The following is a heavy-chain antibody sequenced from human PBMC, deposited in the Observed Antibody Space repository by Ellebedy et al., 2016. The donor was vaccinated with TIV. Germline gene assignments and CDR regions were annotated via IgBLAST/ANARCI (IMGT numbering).Heavy chain of an antibody. CDR1: GYSFTSYW. CDR2: IDPSDSYT. CDR3: ARHVRDDSSGYYYYAFDI. V-gene: IGHV5-10-1*01. D-gene: IGHD3-22*01. J-gene: IGHJ3*02. Sequence: GESLKISCKGSGYSFTSYWISWVRQMPGKGLEWMGRIDPSDSYTNYSPSFQGHVTISADKSISTAYLQWSSLKASDTAMYYCARHVRDDSSGYYYYAFDIWGQGTMVTVSS.